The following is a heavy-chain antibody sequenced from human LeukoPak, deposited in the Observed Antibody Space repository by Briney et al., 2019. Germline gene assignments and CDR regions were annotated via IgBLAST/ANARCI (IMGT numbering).Heavy chain of an antibody. CDR1: GYTFTGYY. D-gene: IGHD3-10*01. CDR2: INPNSGGT. V-gene: IGHV1-2*02. CDR3: ATLAPGVRQYDY. J-gene: IGHJ4*02. Sequence: ASVKVSCKASGYTFTGYYMHWVRQAPGQGLEWMGWINPNSGGTNYAQKFQGRVTMTRDTSISTAYMELSRLRSDDTAVYYCATLAPGVRQYDYWGQGTLVTVPS.